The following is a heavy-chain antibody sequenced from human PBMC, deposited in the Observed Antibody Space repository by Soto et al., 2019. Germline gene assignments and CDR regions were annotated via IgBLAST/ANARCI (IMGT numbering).Heavy chain of an antibody. CDR1: GFTFDDYD. CDR3: TTFEGDGSGYFGRY. J-gene: IGHJ4*02. V-gene: IGHV3-20*04. D-gene: IGHD3-22*01. CDR2: ISRSGDST. Sequence: PGGSLRLSCVASGFTFDDYDMSWVRQVPGEGPEWVSAISRSGDSTGYADSVKGRFTISRDNAKNSLYLQMNSLKPEDTAVYYCTTFEGDGSGYFGRYWGQGALVTVSS.